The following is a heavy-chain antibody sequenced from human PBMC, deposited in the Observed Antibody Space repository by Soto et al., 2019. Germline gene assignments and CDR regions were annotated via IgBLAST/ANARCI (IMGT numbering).Heavy chain of an antibody. V-gene: IGHV3-30*18. CDR2: ISNDGSKK. CDR3: GKDRRYCSGGSCYGGLGFDF. CDR1: GFTFISYG. D-gene: IGHD2-15*01. Sequence: QVQLVESGGGVVQPGRSLRLSCAASGFTFISYGMHWVRQAPGKGLEWVALISNDGSKKDYADSVEGRFTISRDNSKKTLYXXMNSLRAEDTAVYYCGKDRRYCSGGSCYGGLGFDFWGQGTLVTVSS. J-gene: IGHJ4*02.